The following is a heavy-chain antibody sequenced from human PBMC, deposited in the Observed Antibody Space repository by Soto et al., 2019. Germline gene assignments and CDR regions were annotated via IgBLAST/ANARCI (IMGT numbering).Heavy chain of an antibody. CDR2: IRSKACGGTT. D-gene: IGHD5-12*01. CDR3: TRRVSGYDSFWFDP. Sequence: PGGSLRLSCTASGFTFGDYAMSWFRQAPGKGLEWVGFIRSKACGGTTEYAASVKGRFTISRDDSKSIAYLQMNSLKTEDTAVYYCTRRVSGYDSFWFDPWGQGTLVTVSS. J-gene: IGHJ5*02. V-gene: IGHV3-49*03. CDR1: GFTFGDYA.